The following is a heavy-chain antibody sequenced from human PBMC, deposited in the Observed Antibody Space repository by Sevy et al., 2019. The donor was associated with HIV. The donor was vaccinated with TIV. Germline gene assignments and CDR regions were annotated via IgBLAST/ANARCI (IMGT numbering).Heavy chain of an antibody. Sequence: GGSLRLSCAASGFTVSSNYMSWVRQAPGKGLEWVSVIYSGGSTYYADSVKGRFTISRDNSKNTLYLQMNSLRAEDTAVYYCARESGSYYYYGMDVWGQWTTVTVSS. V-gene: IGHV3-53*01. D-gene: IGHD1-26*01. CDR3: ARESGSYYYYGMDV. CDR2: IYSGGST. CDR1: GFTVSSNY. J-gene: IGHJ6*02.